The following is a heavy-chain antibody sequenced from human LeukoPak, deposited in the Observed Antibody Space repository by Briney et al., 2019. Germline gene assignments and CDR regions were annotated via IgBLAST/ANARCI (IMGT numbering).Heavy chain of an antibody. Sequence: GGSLRLSCAASGFTFSSYSMNWVRQAPGKGLEWVSVISGSGSSTYYADSVKGRFTISRDNSKNTLYLQMNSLRAEDAALYYCAKAHSSGWYVIFDYWGQGTLVTVSS. CDR3: AKAHSSGWYVIFDY. D-gene: IGHD6-19*01. CDR2: ISGSGSST. V-gene: IGHV3-23*01. CDR1: GFTFSSYS. J-gene: IGHJ4*02.